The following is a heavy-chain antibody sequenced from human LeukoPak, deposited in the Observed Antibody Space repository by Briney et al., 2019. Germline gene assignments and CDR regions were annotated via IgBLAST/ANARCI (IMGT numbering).Heavy chain of an antibody. V-gene: IGHV1-46*01. J-gene: IGHJ3*02. Sequence: GASVEVSCKASGYTFTTYFLHWVRQAPGQGLEWMGIIDPSSGGSTSAQKFQVRVTMTRDMSTSTVYMELSSLTSEDTAVYYCARPRYTNSQDAFDIWGQGTMVTVSS. D-gene: IGHD3-9*01. CDR2: IDPSSGGS. CDR1: GYTFTTYF. CDR3: ARPRYTNSQDAFDI.